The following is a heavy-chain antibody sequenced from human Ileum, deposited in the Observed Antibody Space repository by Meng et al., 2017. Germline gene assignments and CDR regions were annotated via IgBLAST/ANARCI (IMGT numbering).Heavy chain of an antibody. Sequence: QVQLQESGPGLVKPSQTLFLTFTALGGSIRSGDYYWSWIRQPPGKGLEWIGYIYYSGSTYYNPSLKSRVTISVDTSKNQFSLKLSSVTAADTAVYYCARENTIFGVVWGSWFDPWGQGTLVTVSS. J-gene: IGHJ5*02. D-gene: IGHD3-3*01. CDR1: GGSIRSGDYY. V-gene: IGHV4-30-4*01. CDR2: IYYSGST. CDR3: ARENTIFGVVWGSWFDP.